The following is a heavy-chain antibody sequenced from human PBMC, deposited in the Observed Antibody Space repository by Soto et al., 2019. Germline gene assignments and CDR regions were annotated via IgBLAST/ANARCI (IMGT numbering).Heavy chain of an antibody. CDR3: ARGQRFSDWFDP. J-gene: IGHJ5*02. D-gene: IGHD3-3*01. V-gene: IGHV4-4*07. CDR1: GGAISTYY. Sequence: QVHLQESGPGLVKPSATLSLTCTVSGGAISTYYWTWIRQPAGKGLEWIGRIYSSGSTKYNPSLQSRVTMSLDTSNNQFSLRLTSVTAADTAVYYCARGQRFSDWFDPWGQGTLVTVSS. CDR2: IYSSGST.